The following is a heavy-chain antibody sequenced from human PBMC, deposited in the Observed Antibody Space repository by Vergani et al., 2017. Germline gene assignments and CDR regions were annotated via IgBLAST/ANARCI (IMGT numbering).Heavy chain of an antibody. CDR2: IYPGDSDT. CDR3: ARHGSSGSYYKEGMDV. CDR1: GYTFTSYW. D-gene: IGHD3-10*01. Sequence: EVQVVQSGAEVKKPGESLKISCKGSGYTFTSYWIGWVRQMPGKGLGWMGIIYPGDSDTRYSPSFQGQVTISADKSISTAYLQWSSLKASDTAMYYCARHGSSGSYYKEGMDVWGQGTTVTVSS. V-gene: IGHV5-51*01. J-gene: IGHJ6*02.